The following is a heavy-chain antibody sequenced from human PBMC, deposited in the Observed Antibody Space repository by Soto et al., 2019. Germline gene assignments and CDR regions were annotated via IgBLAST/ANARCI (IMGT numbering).Heavy chain of an antibody. CDR1: GCTFSSYG. J-gene: IGHJ4*02. Sequence: QVQLVESGGGVVQPGRSLRLSCAASGCTFSSYGMHWVRQAPGMGLEWVAVISYDGSNKYYADSVKGRFTISRDNSKNTLYLQMNSLRAEDTAVYYCAKSRSKTFDYWGQGTLVTVSS. D-gene: IGHD2-2*01. V-gene: IGHV3-30*18. CDR2: ISYDGSNK. CDR3: AKSRSKTFDY.